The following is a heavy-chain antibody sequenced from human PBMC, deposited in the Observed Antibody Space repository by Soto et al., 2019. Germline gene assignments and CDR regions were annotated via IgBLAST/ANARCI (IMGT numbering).Heavy chain of an antibody. CDR3: ASSYGSGYRAFDY. J-gene: IGHJ4*02. CDR1: GDTFTFYS. CDR2: INPILSMS. D-gene: IGHD3-10*01. V-gene: IGHV1-69*02. Sequence: QVQLVQSGAEVKRPGSSVKVSCKASGDTFTFYSINWVRQAPGLGLEWMGRINPILSMSNYAQRFQGRVTMTADKSTSTAYMELSSLTSEDTDIYYCASSYGSGYRAFDYWGQGALVTVSS.